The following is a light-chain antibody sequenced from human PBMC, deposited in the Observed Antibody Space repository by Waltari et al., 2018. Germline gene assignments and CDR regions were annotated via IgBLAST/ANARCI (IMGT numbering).Light chain of an antibody. CDR3: GTWDSSLSAVV. CDR1: SSNIGTNY. J-gene: IGLJ2*01. CDR2: DHN. V-gene: IGLV1-51*01. Sequence: QSVLTQPPSVSAAPGQKVTISCSGSSSNIGTNYVSWYQQLPGTAPKLLTYDHNKRPSGIPDRFSGSKACTSATLGITGLQTGDEADYYCGTWDSSLSAVVFGGGTKLTVL.